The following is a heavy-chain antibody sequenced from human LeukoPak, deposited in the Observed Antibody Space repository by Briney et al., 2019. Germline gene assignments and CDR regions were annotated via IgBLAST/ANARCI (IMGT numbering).Heavy chain of an antibody. CDR2: ISGSGDST. CDR3: ARDPSGGDY. CDR1: GFTFRSYA. Sequence: SGGSLRLSCAASGFTFRSYAMNWVRQAPGKGLEWVSAISGSGDSTYYADSVKGRFTISRDNAKNSLYLQMNSLRAEDTAVYYCARDPSGGDYWGQGTLVTVSS. D-gene: IGHD3-10*01. V-gene: IGHV3-23*01. J-gene: IGHJ4*02.